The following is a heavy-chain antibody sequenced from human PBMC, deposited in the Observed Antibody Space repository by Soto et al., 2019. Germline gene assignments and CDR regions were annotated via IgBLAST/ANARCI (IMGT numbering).Heavy chain of an antibody. CDR1: GYTFTSYG. CDR3: ATGLISGELLIPYYYGMDV. CDR2: ISAYNGNT. J-gene: IGHJ6*02. Sequence: GASVKVSCKASGYTFTSYGISWVRQAPGQGLEWMGWISAYNGNTNYAQKLQGRVTMTTDTSTSTAYMELRSLRSDDTAVYYCATGLISGELLIPYYYGMDVWGQGTTVTVSS. D-gene: IGHD1-26*01. V-gene: IGHV1-18*04.